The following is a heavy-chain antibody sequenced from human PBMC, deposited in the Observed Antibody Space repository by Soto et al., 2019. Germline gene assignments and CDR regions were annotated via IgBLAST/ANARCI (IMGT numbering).Heavy chain of an antibody. CDR2: TYHSATT. J-gene: IGHJ5*02. Sequence: QVQLQESGPGLVQPSGTLSLTCAVSGDSINNSHWWSWVRQTPGKGLGWIGETYHSATTNYNPSLKTRVTISIDKSKNQFSLKMNSVTAADTAVYYCAREVNSSPARGPNWFDPWGQGTLVTVSS. V-gene: IGHV4-4*02. CDR1: GDSINNSHW. CDR3: AREVNSSPARGPNWFDP. D-gene: IGHD6-13*01.